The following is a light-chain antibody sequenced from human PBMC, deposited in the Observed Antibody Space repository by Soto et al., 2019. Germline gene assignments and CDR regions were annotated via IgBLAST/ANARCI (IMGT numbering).Light chain of an antibody. V-gene: IGKV1-5*01. CDR2: DAS. CDR3: QQYNTDCPLT. Sequence: DIQMPKYPSPLSASLGDRFTITCRASQSVSSWLAWYQQKPGKAPKLLIYDASSSESGVPSRFSGSGSGTEFTLSISSLQPDDFATYYCQQYNTDCPLTFGGGTKVDI. CDR1: QSVSSW. J-gene: IGKJ4*01.